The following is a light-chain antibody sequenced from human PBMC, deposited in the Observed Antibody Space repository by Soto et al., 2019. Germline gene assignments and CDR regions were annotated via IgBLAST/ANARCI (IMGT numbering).Light chain of an antibody. CDR2: GAS. J-gene: IGKJ1*01. CDR3: QQAYTTPLT. CDR1: QSVSSSY. Sequence: EIVLTHSPDTLSLSPGERATLSCRASQSVSSSYLAWYQQKPGQAPRLLIYGASSRATGIPDRFSGSGSGTDFTLTISSLKTEDFATYDCQQAYTTPLTFGQGTKVDIK. V-gene: IGKV3-20*01.